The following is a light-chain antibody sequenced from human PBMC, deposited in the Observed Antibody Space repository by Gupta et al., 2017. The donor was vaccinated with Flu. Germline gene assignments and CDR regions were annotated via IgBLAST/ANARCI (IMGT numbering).Light chain of an antibody. CDR1: SSDVGGYNY. J-gene: IGLJ1*01. Sequence: QSALTQPASVSGSPGQSITISCTGTSSDVGGYNYVSWYQQHPGKAPKLMTYEVSNRPSGVSNRFAGSKSGNAASLTISGLQAEDEADYYCSSYTSSSTLVFGTGTKVTVL. CDR2: EVS. CDR3: SSYTSSSTLV. V-gene: IGLV2-14*01.